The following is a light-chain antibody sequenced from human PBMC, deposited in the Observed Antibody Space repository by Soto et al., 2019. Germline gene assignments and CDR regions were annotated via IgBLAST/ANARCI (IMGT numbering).Light chain of an antibody. CDR2: GAS. CDR1: QSVSSN. Sequence: EIVITQSPSTLSVSPGERATLSCRASQSVSSNLAWYQQKPGQAPRLLIYGASTRATGIPARFSGSGSGTEFTLTISRLEPEDFAVFFCQQYGTSEIIFGQGTRLEIK. J-gene: IGKJ5*01. V-gene: IGKV3-15*01. CDR3: QQYGTSEII.